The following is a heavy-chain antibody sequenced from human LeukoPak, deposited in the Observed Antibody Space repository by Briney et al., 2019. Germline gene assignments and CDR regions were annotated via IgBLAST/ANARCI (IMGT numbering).Heavy chain of an antibody. Sequence: SGTLSLTRTVSGGSISSYYWSWIRQPPGKGLEWIGYIYYSGSTNYNPSLKSRVTISVDTSKNQFSLKLSSVTAADTAVYYCARGSSSWYVWHWGQGTLVTVSS. CDR3: ARGSSSWYVWH. J-gene: IGHJ4*02. V-gene: IGHV4-59*08. CDR1: GGSISSYY. CDR2: IYYSGST. D-gene: IGHD6-13*01.